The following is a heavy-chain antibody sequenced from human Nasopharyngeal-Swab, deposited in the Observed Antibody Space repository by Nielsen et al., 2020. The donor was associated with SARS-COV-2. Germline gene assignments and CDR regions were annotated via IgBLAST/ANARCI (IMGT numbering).Heavy chain of an antibody. CDR1: GYTFTGYY. D-gene: IGHD3-16*02. V-gene: IGHV1-2*04. CDR2: INPNSGGT. J-gene: IGHJ4*02. Sequence: ASVKVSCKASGYTFTGYYMHWVRQAPGQGLEWMGWINPNSGGTNYAQKFQGWVTMTRDTSISTAYMELSRLRSDDTAVYYCARGTFGGVIVIPAPFDYWGQGTLVTVSS. CDR3: ARGTFGGVIVIPAPFDY.